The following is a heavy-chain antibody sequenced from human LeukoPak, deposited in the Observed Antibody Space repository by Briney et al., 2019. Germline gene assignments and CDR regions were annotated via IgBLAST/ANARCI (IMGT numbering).Heavy chain of an antibody. Sequence: PGGSLRLSCAASGCTFDDYAMHWVRKAPGKGLEWVSGISWNSGSIGYADSVKGRFTISRDNAKNSLYLQMNSLRAEDTALYYCAKDTRLGGGYEYYFDYWGQGTLVTVSS. CDR3: AKDTRLGGGYEYYFDY. D-gene: IGHD5-12*01. V-gene: IGHV3-9*01. CDR1: GCTFDDYA. J-gene: IGHJ4*02. CDR2: ISWNSGSI.